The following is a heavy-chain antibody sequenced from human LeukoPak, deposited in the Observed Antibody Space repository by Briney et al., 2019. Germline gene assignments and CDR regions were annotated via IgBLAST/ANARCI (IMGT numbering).Heavy chain of an antibody. J-gene: IGHJ4*02. Sequence: ASVKVSCKASGYTFTGYYMHWVRQAPGQGLEWMGWINPNSGGTNYAQKFQGRVTMTRDTSISTAYMELRSLRSDDTAVYYCARDTADTGVITDSFDYWGQGTLVTVSS. V-gene: IGHV1-2*02. D-gene: IGHD3-22*01. CDR1: GYTFTGYY. CDR3: ARDTADTGVITDSFDY. CDR2: INPNSGGT.